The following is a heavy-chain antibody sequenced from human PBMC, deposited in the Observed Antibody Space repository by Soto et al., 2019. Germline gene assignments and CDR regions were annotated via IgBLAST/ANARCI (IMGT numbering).Heavy chain of an antibody. D-gene: IGHD6-19*01. CDR1: GYIFTSYG. CDR3: ARGGQWPPTRHFDP. J-gene: IGHJ5*02. V-gene: IGHV1-18*01. CDR2: ISAYNGNT. Sequence: ASAKVSCKTSGYIFTSYGISWVRQAPGQGLGWMGWISAYNGNTNYAQELQGRVTMTTDTSTSTAYMELRSLRSDDTAVYYCARGGQWPPTRHFDPWGQGTLVTVSS.